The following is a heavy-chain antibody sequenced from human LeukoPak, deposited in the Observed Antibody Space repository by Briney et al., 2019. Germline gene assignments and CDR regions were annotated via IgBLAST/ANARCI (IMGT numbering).Heavy chain of an antibody. CDR3: AKVNSALGAFDI. CDR2: ISWNSGSI. V-gene: IGHV3-9*01. CDR1: GFTFDDYA. Sequence: GGSLRLSCAASGFTFDDYAMHWVRQAPGKGLEWVSGISWNSGSIGYADSVKGRFTISRDNAKNSLYLQMNSLRAEDTALYYCAKVNSALGAFDIWGQGTMVTVSS. J-gene: IGHJ3*02. D-gene: IGHD3-10*01.